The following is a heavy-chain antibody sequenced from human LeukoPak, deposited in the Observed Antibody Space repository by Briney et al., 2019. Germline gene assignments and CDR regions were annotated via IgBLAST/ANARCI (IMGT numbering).Heavy chain of an antibody. CDR3: ARGRSGYEPIDY. V-gene: IGHV4-59*01. Sequence: PSETLSLTCTVSGGSISSYYWSWIRQPPGKGLEWIGYIYHSGSTNYNPSLKSRVTISVDTSKNQFSLKLSSVTAADTAVYYCARGRSGYEPIDYWGQGTLVTVSS. D-gene: IGHD5-12*01. CDR1: GGSISSYY. CDR2: IYHSGST. J-gene: IGHJ4*02.